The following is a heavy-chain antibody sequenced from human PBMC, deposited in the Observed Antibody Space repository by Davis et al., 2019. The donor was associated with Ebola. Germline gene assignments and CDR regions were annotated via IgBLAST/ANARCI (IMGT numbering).Heavy chain of an antibody. D-gene: IGHD1-26*01. V-gene: IGHV4-31*03. Sequence: MPSETLSLTCTVSGGSISSGGYYWSWIRQHPGKGLEWIGYIYYSGSTYYNPSLKSRVTISVDTSKNQFSLKLSSVTAADTAVYFCARRGSGGRSMDVWGQGTTVTVSS. CDR1: GGSISSGGYY. J-gene: IGHJ6*02. CDR2: IYYSGST. CDR3: ARRGSGGRSMDV.